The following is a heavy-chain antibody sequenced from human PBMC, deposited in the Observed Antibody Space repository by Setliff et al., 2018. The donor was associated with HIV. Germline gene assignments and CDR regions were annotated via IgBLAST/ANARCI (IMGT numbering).Heavy chain of an antibody. D-gene: IGHD1-1*01. CDR3: AKEGSWNDDSGAFNI. CDR2: VSASGTT. J-gene: IGHJ3*02. Sequence: SETLSLTCSVSGGSINNDIYFWTWIRQHPGKGLEWIGYVSASGTTKYNPSLQSRVTISGDSSKNQFSLRLSSVTAADTAVYYCAKEGSWNDDSGAFNIWGQGTMVTVSS. V-gene: IGHV4-61*01. CDR1: GGSINNDIYF.